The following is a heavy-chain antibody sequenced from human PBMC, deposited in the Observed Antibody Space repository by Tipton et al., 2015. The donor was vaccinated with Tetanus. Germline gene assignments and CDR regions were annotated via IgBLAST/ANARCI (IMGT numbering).Heavy chain of an antibody. Sequence: TLSLTCTVSGGSISSGDYYWSWLRQPPGKGLEWIGYTYYSGSTSSNPSLKSRVTISLDTSKNQFSLRLTSVTAADTAVYFCARGLPREPFYLDYWGQGKQVTVSS. V-gene: IGHV4-30-4*01. J-gene: IGHJ4*02. CDR1: GGSISSGDYY. CDR3: ARGLPREPFYLDY. CDR2: TYYSGST. D-gene: IGHD1-26*01.